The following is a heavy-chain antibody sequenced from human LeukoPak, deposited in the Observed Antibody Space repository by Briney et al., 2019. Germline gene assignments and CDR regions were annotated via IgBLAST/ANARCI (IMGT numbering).Heavy chain of an antibody. D-gene: IGHD4-17*01. Sequence: GGSLRLSCAASGFTLRSYWMSWVRQAPGKGLEWVANIKQDGSEKNYVDSVKGRFTISRDNAKNSLYLQMNSLRAEDTAVYYCAREEYGDHLWWGQGTLVTVSS. CDR2: IKQDGSEK. J-gene: IGHJ4*02. CDR3: AREEYGDHLW. CDR1: GFTLRSYW. V-gene: IGHV3-7*01.